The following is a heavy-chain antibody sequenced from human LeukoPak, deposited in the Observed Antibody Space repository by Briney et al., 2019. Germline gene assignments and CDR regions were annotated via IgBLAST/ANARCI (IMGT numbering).Heavy chain of an antibody. CDR2: INTNTGDP. CDR1: GYTFHTYA. V-gene: IGHV7-4-1*02. CDR3: ARHLGGNLHYSYYYMDV. D-gene: IGHD4-23*01. J-gene: IGHJ6*03. Sequence: ASVKVSCKASGYTFHTYAMNWVRQAPGHGLEWIGWINTNTGDPTYAQDFTGRSAFSLDTSVSTAYLEISGLRTEDTAVYFCARHLGGNLHYSYYYMDVWGKGTTVAVSS.